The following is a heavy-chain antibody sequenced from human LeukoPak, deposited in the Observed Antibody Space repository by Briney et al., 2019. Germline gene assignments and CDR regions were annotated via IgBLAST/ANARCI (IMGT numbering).Heavy chain of an antibody. CDR2: IYYSGST. D-gene: IGHD3-10*01. CDR3: ARDGGGSYSAHYYFDY. V-gene: IGHV4-59*01. Sequence: PSETLSLTCTVSGDSISSYYWSWIRQPPGKGLEWIGYIYYSGSTNYNPSLKSRVTISVDTSKNQFSLKLSSVTAADTAVYYCARDGGGSYSAHYYFDYWGQGTLVTVSS. J-gene: IGHJ4*02. CDR1: GDSISSYY.